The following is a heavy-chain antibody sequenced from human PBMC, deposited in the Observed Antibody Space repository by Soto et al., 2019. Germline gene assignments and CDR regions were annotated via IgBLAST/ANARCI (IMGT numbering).Heavy chain of an antibody. Sequence: PGGSLRLSCAASGFTFSSYSMNWVRQAPGKGLEWVSYISSSSSTIYYADSVKGRFTISRDNAKNSLYLQMNSLRDEDTAVYYCPRRGSDFWSGCYYYYYGMDVWGPGTTVTVSS. CDR3: PRRGSDFWSGCYYYYYGMDV. D-gene: IGHD3-3*01. CDR1: GFTFSSYS. V-gene: IGHV3-48*02. J-gene: IGHJ6*02. CDR2: ISSSSSTI.